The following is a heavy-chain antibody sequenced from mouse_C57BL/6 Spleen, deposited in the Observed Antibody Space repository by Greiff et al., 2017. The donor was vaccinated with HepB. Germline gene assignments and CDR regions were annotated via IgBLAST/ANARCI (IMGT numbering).Heavy chain of an antibody. CDR2: SYPGDGDT. CDR3: ARGLAMDY. J-gene: IGHJ4*01. Sequence: VQLQQSGAELVKPGASVKISCKASGYSFRSYWMNGVKHGPGKGLGGIGQSYPGDGDTNYNGKFKGKATLTADKSSSTAYMQLSSLTSEDSAVYFCARGLAMDYWGQGTSVTVSS. V-gene: IGHV1-80*01. CDR1: GYSFRSYW.